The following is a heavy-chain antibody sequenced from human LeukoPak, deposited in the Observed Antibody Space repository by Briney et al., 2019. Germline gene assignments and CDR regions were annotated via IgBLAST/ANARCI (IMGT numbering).Heavy chain of an antibody. D-gene: IGHD3-22*01. CDR2: INHSGST. CDR1: GGSFSGYY. V-gene: IGHV4-34*01. CDR3: ARITQGQYYYDSSGSDY. Sequence: SETLSLTCAVYGGSFSGYYWSWIRQPPGKGLEWIGEINHSGSTNYNPSLKSRVTISVDTSKNQFSLELSSVTAADTAVYYCARITQGQYYYDSSGSDYWGQGTLVTVSS. J-gene: IGHJ4*02.